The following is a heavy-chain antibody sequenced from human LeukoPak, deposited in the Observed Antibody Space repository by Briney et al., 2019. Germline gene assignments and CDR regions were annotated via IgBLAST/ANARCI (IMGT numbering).Heavy chain of an antibody. CDR2: INWNGGST. CDR3: ARWAVERCYCGDY. CDR1: GFTYDDYG. Sequence: PGGSLRLSCAASGFTYDDYGMSWVRQAPGKGLEWVSGINWNGGSTAYADSVKGRFTISRDNAESSLYLQMNSLRAEDTALYYWARWAVERCYCGDYWPQGPPVTVSS. D-gene: IGHD2-15*01. J-gene: IGHJ4*02. V-gene: IGHV3-20*04.